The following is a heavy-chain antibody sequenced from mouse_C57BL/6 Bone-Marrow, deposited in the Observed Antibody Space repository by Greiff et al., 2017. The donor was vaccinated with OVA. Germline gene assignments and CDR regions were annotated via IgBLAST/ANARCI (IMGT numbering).Heavy chain of an antibody. J-gene: IGHJ3*01. V-gene: IGHV7-1*01. Sequence: EVKVVESGGGLVQSGRSLRLSCATSGFTFSDFYMEWVRQAPGKGLEWIAASRNKANDYTTEYSASVKGRFIVSRDTSQSILYLQMNALRAEDTAIYYCARDGGDSSGHGFAYWGQGTLVTVSA. CDR3: ARDGGDSSGHGFAY. CDR2: SRNKANDYTT. D-gene: IGHD3-2*02. CDR1: GFTFSDFY.